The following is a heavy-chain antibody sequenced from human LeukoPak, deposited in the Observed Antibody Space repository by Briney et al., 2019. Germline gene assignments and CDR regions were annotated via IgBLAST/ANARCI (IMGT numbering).Heavy chain of an antibody. V-gene: IGHV3-21*01. CDR3: AREGPYCSSTSCYPPFDY. J-gene: IGHJ4*02. CDR2: ISSSSSYI. D-gene: IGHD2-2*01. Sequence: PGGSLRLSCAASGFTFSSYSMDGVRQAPGKGLEWGSSISSSSSYIYYADSVKGRFTISRDNAKNSLYLQMNSLRAEDTAVYYCAREGPYCSSTSCYPPFDYWGQGTLVTVSS. CDR1: GFTFSSYS.